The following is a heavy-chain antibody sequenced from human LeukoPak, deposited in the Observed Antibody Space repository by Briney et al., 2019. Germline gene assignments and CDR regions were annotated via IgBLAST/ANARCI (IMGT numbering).Heavy chain of an antibody. CDR2: IYYSGST. Sequence: PSQTLPLTCTVSGGSISSGGYYWSWIRQHPGKGLEWIGYIYYSGSTYYNPSLKSRVTISVDTSKNQFSLKLSSVTAADTAVYYCARDGRDYYDSSGLRGGFDYWGQGTLVTVSS. D-gene: IGHD3-22*01. V-gene: IGHV4-31*03. CDR3: ARDGRDYYDSSGLRGGFDY. CDR1: GGSISSGGYY. J-gene: IGHJ4*02.